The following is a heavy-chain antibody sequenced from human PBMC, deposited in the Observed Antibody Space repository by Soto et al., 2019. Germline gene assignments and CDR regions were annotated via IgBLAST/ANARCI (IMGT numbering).Heavy chain of an antibody. CDR2: IHYSGST. CDR3: ARARYQLLHPYYYGMDV. Sequence: PSETLSLTCTVSGGSISSYYWSWIRQSPGKGLEWIGYIHYSGSTKSNPSLKSRVTISVDTSRNLVSLKLSSVTAADSAVYFCARARYQLLHPYYYGMDVWGQGTTVTVSS. J-gene: IGHJ6*02. V-gene: IGHV4-59*01. CDR1: GGSISSYY. D-gene: IGHD2-2*01.